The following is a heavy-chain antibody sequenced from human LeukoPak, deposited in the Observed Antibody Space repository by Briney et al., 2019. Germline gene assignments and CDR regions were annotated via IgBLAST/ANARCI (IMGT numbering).Heavy chain of an antibody. J-gene: IGHJ4*02. CDR2: FHYSGST. CDR3: ARYFGGTYHYFDY. CDR1: GGSISSGSDY. D-gene: IGHD1-26*01. V-gene: IGHV4-39*01. Sequence: SETLSLTCTVSGGSISSGSDYWGWTRQPPGKGLEWIGSFHYSGSTYYNPSLKSRVTISVDTSKNQFSLKLSSVTAADTAVYYCARYFGGTYHYFDYWGQGTLVTVSS.